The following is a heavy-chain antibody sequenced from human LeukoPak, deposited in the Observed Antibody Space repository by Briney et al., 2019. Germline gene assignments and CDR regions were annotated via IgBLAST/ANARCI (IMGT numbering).Heavy chain of an antibody. J-gene: IGHJ4*02. CDR3: ARDRQYYDFWSGPDY. CDR2: ISAYNGNT. V-gene: IGHV1-18*01. D-gene: IGHD3-3*01. Sequence: ASVKVSCKASGYTFTSYGISWVRRAPGQGLEWMGWISAYNGNTNYAQKLQGRVTMTTDTSTSTAYMELRSLRSDDTAVYYCARDRQYYDFWSGPDYWGQGTLVTVSS. CDR1: GYTFTSYG.